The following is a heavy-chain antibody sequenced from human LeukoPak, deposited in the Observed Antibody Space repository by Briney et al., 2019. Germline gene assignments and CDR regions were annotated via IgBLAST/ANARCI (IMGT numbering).Heavy chain of an antibody. D-gene: IGHD5-18*01. CDR2: INPNSGGT. CDR1: GYTFTGYY. J-gene: IGHJ5*02. Sequence: ASVKVSCKASGYTFTGYYMHWVRQAPGQGLEWMGWINPNSGGTNYAQKFQGRVAMTRDTSISTAYMELSRLRSDDTAVYYCARGRRYSSAESNWFDPWGQGTLVTVSS. V-gene: IGHV1-2*02. CDR3: ARGRRYSSAESNWFDP.